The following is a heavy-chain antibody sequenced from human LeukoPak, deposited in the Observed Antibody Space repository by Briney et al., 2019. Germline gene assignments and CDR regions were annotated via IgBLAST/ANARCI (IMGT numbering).Heavy chain of an antibody. D-gene: IGHD3-10*01. CDR2: IIPIFGTA. CDR3: ALNYYGSGTFDF. Sequence: SVKVSCKASGGTFSSYAISWVRQAPGQGLEWMGGIIPIFGTANYAQKFQGRVTITTDESTSTAYMELSSLRSEDTAVYYCALNYYGSGTFDFWGQGTLVTVSS. CDR1: GGTFSSYA. J-gene: IGHJ4*02. V-gene: IGHV1-69*05.